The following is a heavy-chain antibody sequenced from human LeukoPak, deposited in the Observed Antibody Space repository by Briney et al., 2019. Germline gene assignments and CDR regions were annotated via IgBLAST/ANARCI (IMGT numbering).Heavy chain of an antibody. CDR1: GGSISSGSYY. CDR2: IYTSGST. CDR3: ARDPVADYVWGSYRYTGH. J-gene: IGHJ4*02. Sequence: SETLSLTCTVSGGSISSGSYYWSWIRQPAGKGREWIGRIYTSGSTNYNPSLKSRVTISVDTSKNQFSLKLSSVTAADTAVYYCARDPVADYVWGSYRYTGHWGQGTLVTVSS. D-gene: IGHD3-16*02. V-gene: IGHV4-61*02.